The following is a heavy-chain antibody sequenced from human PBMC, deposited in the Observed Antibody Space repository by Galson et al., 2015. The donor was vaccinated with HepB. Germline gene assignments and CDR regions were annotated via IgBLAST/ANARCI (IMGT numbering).Heavy chain of an antibody. CDR3: ANSDLLNRFQ. D-gene: IGHD3-9*01. CDR1: GFTSNIYA. Sequence: SLRLSCAAPGFTSNIYAMNWVRQAPGKGPEWVSGISSSTGNIYYADSVKGRVTISRDSSKNTLHLQMDILRAADTAVYYCANSDLLNRFQ. V-gene: IGHV3-23*01. CDR2: ISSSTGNI. J-gene: IGHJ1*01.